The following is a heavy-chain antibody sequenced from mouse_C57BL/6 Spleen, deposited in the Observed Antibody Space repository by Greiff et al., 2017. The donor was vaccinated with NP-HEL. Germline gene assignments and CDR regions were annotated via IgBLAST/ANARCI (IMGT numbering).Heavy chain of an antibody. Sequence: EVQLQQSGPELVKPGASVKISCKASGYTFTDYYMNWVKQSHGKSLEWIGDINPNNGGTSYNQKFKGKATLTVDKSSSTAYMELRSLTSEDSAVYYCARRGVYYGSSYTYWGQGTLVTVSA. CDR3: ARRGVYYGSSYTY. V-gene: IGHV1-26*01. CDR2: INPNNGGT. J-gene: IGHJ3*01. D-gene: IGHD1-1*01. CDR1: GYTFTDYY.